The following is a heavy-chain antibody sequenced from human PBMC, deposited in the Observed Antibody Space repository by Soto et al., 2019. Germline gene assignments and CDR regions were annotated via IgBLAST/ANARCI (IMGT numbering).Heavy chain of an antibody. D-gene: IGHD3-22*01. Sequence: GGSLRLSSAASGFTFSSYAMHWVRQAPGKGLEWVAVIAYDGRNKYYADSVKGRFTISRDNSKNTLYLQMNSLRAEDTAVYYCAKSPGMYYYDSSGYYHYDYWGQGTLVTVSS. CDR3: AKSPGMYYYDSSGYYHYDY. J-gene: IGHJ4*02. CDR1: GFTFSSYA. V-gene: IGHV3-30-3*02. CDR2: IAYDGRNK.